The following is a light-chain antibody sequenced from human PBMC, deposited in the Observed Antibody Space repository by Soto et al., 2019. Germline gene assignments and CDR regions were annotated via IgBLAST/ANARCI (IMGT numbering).Light chain of an antibody. CDR1: SSDVGGYNY. Sequence: QSALTQPRSVSGSPGQSVTISCTGSSSDVGGYNYVSWYQQHPGKAPKVIIYEVYKRPSGVPDRFSGSKSGKTASLTVSGLQADDEADYYCSSYVGNNNLVFGGGTQLTVL. CDR2: EVY. V-gene: IGLV2-8*01. J-gene: IGLJ3*02. CDR3: SSYVGNNNLV.